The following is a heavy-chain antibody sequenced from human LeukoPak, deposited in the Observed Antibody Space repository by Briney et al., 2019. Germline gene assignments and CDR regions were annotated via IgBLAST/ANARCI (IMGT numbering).Heavy chain of an antibody. CDR2: MNPNSGNT. V-gene: IGHV1-8*03. Sequence: ASVKVSCKASGYTFTSFDISWVRQASGQGLEWMGWMNPNSGNTGYAQKFQGRVTITRNTSISTAYMELSSLRSEDTAVYYCARDSRVLGYYDSSGYYYGDGMDVWGQGTTVTVSS. CDR3: ARDSRVLGYYDSSGYYYGDGMDV. D-gene: IGHD3-22*01. CDR1: GYTFTSFD. J-gene: IGHJ6*02.